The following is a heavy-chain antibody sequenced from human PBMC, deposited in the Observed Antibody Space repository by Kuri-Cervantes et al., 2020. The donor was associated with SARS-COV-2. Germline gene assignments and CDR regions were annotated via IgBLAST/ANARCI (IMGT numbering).Heavy chain of an antibody. J-gene: IGHJ4*02. CDR2: ISYDGSNK. CDR1: GFTFSSYA. D-gene: IGHD2-2*01. V-gene: IGHV3-30-3*01. Sequence: GESLKISCAASGFTFSSYAMHWVRQAPGKGLEWVAVISYDGSNKYYADSVKGRFTISRDNSKNTLYLQMNSLRAEDTAVYYCANWGGQVVPAATRPFDYWGQGTLVTVSS. CDR3: ANWGGQVVPAATRPFDY.